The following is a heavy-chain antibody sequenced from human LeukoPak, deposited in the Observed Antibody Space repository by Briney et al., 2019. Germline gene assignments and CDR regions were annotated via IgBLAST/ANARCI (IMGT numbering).Heavy chain of an antibody. D-gene: IGHD3-22*01. CDR2: IRSKANSYAT. Sequence: GGSLRLSCAASGFTFTDSAMHWVRQASGKGLEWVGRIRSKANSYATSYDASVKGRFTISRDDSKNTAFLQMNSLKTEDTAVYYCTRRYYHDSSGNYYGDYWGQGTLVTVSS. CDR1: GFTFTDSA. J-gene: IGHJ4*02. V-gene: IGHV3-73*01. CDR3: TRRYYHDSSGNYYGDY.